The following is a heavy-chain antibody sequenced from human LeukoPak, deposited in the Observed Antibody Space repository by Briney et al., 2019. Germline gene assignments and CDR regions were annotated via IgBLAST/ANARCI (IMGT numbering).Heavy chain of an antibody. V-gene: IGHV1-18*01. CDR1: GYPFNSSG. Sequence: ASVKVSCKASGYPFNSSGISWVRQAPGQGLEWLGWISAYNGKTHYPEKLQGRVTMTTDTSTSTAYMELRSLRSDDTAIYYCARDTVMILGSFYYGKDVWGQGTTVTVSS. CDR3: ARDTVMILGSFYYGKDV. D-gene: IGHD2/OR15-2a*01. CDR2: ISAYNGKT. J-gene: IGHJ6*02.